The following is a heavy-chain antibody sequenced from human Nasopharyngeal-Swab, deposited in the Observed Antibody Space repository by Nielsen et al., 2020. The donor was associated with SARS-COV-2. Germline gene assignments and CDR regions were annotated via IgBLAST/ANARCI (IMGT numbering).Heavy chain of an antibody. CDR2: ISSNSSYI. D-gene: IGHD3-10*02. CDR3: ARYHPGLFRYSDL. Sequence: WIRQPPGKGLEWVSSISSNSSYIYYADSVKGRFTISRDNAKNSLYLQMNSLRAEDTAVYYCARYHPGLFRYSDLWGRGTLVTVSS. V-gene: IGHV3-21*01. J-gene: IGHJ2*01.